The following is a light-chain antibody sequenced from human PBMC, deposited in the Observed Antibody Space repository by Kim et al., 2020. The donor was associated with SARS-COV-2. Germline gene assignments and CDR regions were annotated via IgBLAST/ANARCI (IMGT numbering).Light chain of an antibody. CDR3: QQYATSPLT. J-gene: IGKJ4*01. CDR2: ATS. V-gene: IGKV3-20*01. Sequence: EIVLMQSPGTLSLSPGERATLSCRASQSVSSNYLAWYRQKPGQAPRLLIYATSSRASDIPDRFSGSGSGTDFTLTISRLEPEDFAVYYCQQYATSPLTFGGGTKVDIK. CDR1: QSVSSNY.